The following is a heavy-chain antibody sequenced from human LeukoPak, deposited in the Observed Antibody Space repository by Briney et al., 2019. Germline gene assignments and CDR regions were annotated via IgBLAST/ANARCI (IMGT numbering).Heavy chain of an antibody. J-gene: IGHJ4*02. CDR3: ANDRDTSYNFDY. V-gene: IGHV3-33*06. CDR2: IWYDGSNK. Sequence: PGGSLRLSCAASGFTFSSHGMHWVRQAPGKGLEWVAVIWYDGSNKYYADSVKGRFTISRDNSKNTLYLQMNSLGAEDTAVYYCANDRDTSYNFDYWGQGTLVTVSS. D-gene: IGHD1-26*01. CDR1: GFTFSSHG.